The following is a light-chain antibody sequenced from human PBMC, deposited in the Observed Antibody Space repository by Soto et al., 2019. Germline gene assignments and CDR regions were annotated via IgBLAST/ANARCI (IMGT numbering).Light chain of an antibody. CDR2: GAS. J-gene: IGKJ1*01. CDR3: QQYNNWPRT. CDR1: QSVDSN. Sequence: EIVMTQSPATLSVSPGERATLSCRASQSVDSNLAWYQQKPGQAPRLLISGASARATGIPARFSGSGSGTEFTLTISSLQSEDFAAYYCQQYNNWPRTFGQGTKVEIK. V-gene: IGKV3-15*01.